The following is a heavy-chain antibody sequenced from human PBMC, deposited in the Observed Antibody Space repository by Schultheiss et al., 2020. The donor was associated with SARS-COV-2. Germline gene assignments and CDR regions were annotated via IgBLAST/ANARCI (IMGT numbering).Heavy chain of an antibody. J-gene: IGHJ6*02. CDR1: GYTFTGYY. CDR3: AREDTATTSMDV. D-gene: IGHD5-18*01. CDR2: INPNSGGT. Sequence: ASVKVSCKASGYTFTGYYMHWVRQAPGQGLEWMGRINPNSGGTNYAQKFQGRVTMTRDTSISTAYMELSRLRSDDTAVYYCAREDTATTSMDVWGQGTTVTVSS. V-gene: IGHV1-2*06.